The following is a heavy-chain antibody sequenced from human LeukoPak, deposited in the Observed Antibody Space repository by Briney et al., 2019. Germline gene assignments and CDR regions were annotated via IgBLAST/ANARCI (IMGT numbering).Heavy chain of an antibody. CDR3: ARIGILKTVTTLDY. Sequence: GASVEVSCKASGYTFTSYGISWVRQAPGQGLEWMGWISAYNGNTNYAQKLQGRVTMTTDTSTSTAYMELRSLRSDDTAVYYCARIGILKTVTTLDYWGQGTLVTVSS. CDR2: ISAYNGNT. J-gene: IGHJ4*02. V-gene: IGHV1-18*01. CDR1: GYTFTSYG. D-gene: IGHD4-17*01.